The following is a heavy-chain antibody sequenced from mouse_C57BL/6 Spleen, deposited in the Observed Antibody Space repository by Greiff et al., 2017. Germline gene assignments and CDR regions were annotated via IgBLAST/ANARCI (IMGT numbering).Heavy chain of an antibody. D-gene: IGHD2-14*01. CDR3: ARWGYDGYAMDY. Sequence: VQRVESGAELVRPGASVKLSCTASGYTFTDCYINWVKQRPGQGLDLIARIYPGSGNTYYNEKFKGKATLTVEKSSSTAYMQLSSLTSEDSAVYVCARWGYDGYAMDYWGQGTSVTVSS. J-gene: IGHJ4*01. CDR1: GYTFTDCY. CDR2: IYPGSGNT. V-gene: IGHV1-76*01.